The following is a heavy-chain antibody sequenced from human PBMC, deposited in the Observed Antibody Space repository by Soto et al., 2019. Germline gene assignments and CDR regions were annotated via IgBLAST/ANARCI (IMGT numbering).Heavy chain of an antibody. Sequence: SETLSHTCTVPGDSLSSGDNYWSWIRQPPGKSLECIAYIYHSGSAYYNPSFRSRGVISVDPSRNQFSLKLTSVPAADTAVYYCARLSWSGSRSAFVMLCQGTRVS. V-gene: IGHV4-30-4*08. CDR2: IYHSGSA. CDR1: GDSLSSGDNY. CDR3: ARLSWSGSRSAFVM. J-gene: IGHJ3*02. D-gene: IGHD6-13*01.